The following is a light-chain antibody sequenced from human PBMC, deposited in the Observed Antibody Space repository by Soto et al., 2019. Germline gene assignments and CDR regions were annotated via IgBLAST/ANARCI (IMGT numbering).Light chain of an antibody. CDR2: DAS. J-gene: IGKJ3*01. Sequence: EIVLTQSPATLSLSPGERATLSCRASQSINNSLAWYQQKPGQAPRLLIYDASNRATGIAARFSGSGSGTDFTLIISSLEPEDFAVYYCQQRSKFTFGPGTKVDIK. CDR1: QSINNS. V-gene: IGKV3-11*01. CDR3: QQRSKFT.